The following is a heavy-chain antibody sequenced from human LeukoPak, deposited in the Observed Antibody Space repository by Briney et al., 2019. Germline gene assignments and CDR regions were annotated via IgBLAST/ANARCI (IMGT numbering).Heavy chain of an antibody. V-gene: IGHV3-66*01. CDR2: IYSGGST. CDR3: ARVPDSGSFNFDY. Sequence: GGSLRLSCAASGFTASSNYMSWVRQAPGKGLEWVPVIYSGGSTYYADSVKGRFTISRDNSKNTLYLQMDSLRAEDTAVYYCARVPDSGSFNFDYWGQGTLVTVSS. CDR1: GFTASSNY. J-gene: IGHJ4*02. D-gene: IGHD1-26*01.